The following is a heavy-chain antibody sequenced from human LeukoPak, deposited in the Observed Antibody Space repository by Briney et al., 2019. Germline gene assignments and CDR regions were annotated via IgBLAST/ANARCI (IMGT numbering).Heavy chain of an antibody. V-gene: IGHV1-46*01. J-gene: IGHJ6*02. D-gene: IGHD5-24*01. CDR1: GYTFTSYY. CDR2: INPSGGST. Sequence: GASVKVSCKASGYTFTSYYMHWVRQAPGQGLEWMGIINPSGGSTSYAQKFQGRVTMTRDTSTSTVYMELSSLRSEDTAVYYCAREGRWLQPAVPSYGMGVWGQGTTVTVSS. CDR3: AREGRWLQPAVPSYGMGV.